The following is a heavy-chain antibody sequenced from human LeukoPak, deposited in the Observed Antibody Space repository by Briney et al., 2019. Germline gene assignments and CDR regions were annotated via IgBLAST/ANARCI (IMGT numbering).Heavy chain of an antibody. CDR2: ISGSADST. Sequence: GGSLRLSCVASGFTFSNYAMTWVRQAPGKGLEWVSGISGSADSTYYADSVKGRFTISRDNSRNTLYLQMNSLRVEDTALYYCAKGSSSGWPSRDYFNYWGQGTLVTVSS. D-gene: IGHD6-19*01. CDR1: GFTFSNYA. CDR3: AKGSSSGWPSRDYFNY. V-gene: IGHV3-23*01. J-gene: IGHJ4*02.